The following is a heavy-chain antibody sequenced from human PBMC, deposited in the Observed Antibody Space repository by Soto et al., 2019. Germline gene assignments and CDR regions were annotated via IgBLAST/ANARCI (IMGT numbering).Heavy chain of an antibody. Sequence: GGSLRLSCAASGFTFSSYSINWVRQAPWKGLEWVSSISSSSSYIYYADSVKGRFTISRDNAKNSLYLQMNSLRAEDTAVYYCARDRDTAMVPFLWWFDPCGQGTLVTVSS. CDR1: GFTFSSYS. V-gene: IGHV3-21*01. D-gene: IGHD5-18*01. CDR2: ISSSSSYI. CDR3: ARDRDTAMVPFLWWFDP. J-gene: IGHJ5*02.